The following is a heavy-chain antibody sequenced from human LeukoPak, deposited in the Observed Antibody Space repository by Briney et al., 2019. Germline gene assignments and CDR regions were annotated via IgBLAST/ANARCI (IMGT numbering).Heavy chain of an antibody. Sequence: ASVKVSCKASGGTFSSYAISWVRQAPGQGLEWMGGIIPIFGTANYAQKFQGRVTITTDESTSTAYMELSSLRSEDTAVYYCARKKYYGSGKGYYYYYMDVRGKGTTVTVSS. V-gene: IGHV1-69*05. CDR2: IIPIFGTA. J-gene: IGHJ6*03. CDR3: ARKKYYGSGKGYYYYYMDV. CDR1: GGTFSSYA. D-gene: IGHD3-10*01.